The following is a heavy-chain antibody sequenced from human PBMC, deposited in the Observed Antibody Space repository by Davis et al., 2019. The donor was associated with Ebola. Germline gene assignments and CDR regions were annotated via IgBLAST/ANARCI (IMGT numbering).Heavy chain of an antibody. D-gene: IGHD3-3*01. CDR2: IYSGGST. V-gene: IGHV3-53*01. Sequence: GESLKISCAASGFTVSSNYMSWVRQAPGKGLEWVSVIYSGGSTYYADSVKGRFTISRDNSKNTLYLQMNSLRAEDTAVYYCAREITIFGVVVDYWGQGTLVTVSS. CDR1: GFTVSSNY. CDR3: AREITIFGVVVDY. J-gene: IGHJ4*02.